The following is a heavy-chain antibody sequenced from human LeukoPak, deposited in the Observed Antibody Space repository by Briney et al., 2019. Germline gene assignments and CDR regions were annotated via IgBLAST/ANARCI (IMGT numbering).Heavy chain of an antibody. J-gene: IGHJ4*02. CDR3: ARLTPQMRWQWLPPWFVY. Sequence: PSQTLSLTCTVSGGSISSGGYYWSWIRQPPGKGLEWIGYIYHSGSTYYNPSLKSRVTISVDTSKNQFSLKLSSVTAADTAVYYCARLTPQMRWQWLPPWFVYWGQGTLVTVSS. CDR2: IYHSGST. CDR1: GGSISSGGYY. D-gene: IGHD6-19*01. V-gene: IGHV4-30-2*01.